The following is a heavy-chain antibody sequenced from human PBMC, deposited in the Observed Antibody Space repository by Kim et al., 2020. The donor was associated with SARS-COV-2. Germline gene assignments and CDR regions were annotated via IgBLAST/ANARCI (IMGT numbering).Heavy chain of an antibody. CDR3: ARGGPAAMVRYYYYGMDV. Sequence: KSRVTIAVDKSKNQFSLKLSSVTAADTAVYYCARGGPAAMVRYYYYGMDVWGQGTTVTVSS. D-gene: IGHD2-2*01. J-gene: IGHJ6*02. V-gene: IGHV4-4*02.